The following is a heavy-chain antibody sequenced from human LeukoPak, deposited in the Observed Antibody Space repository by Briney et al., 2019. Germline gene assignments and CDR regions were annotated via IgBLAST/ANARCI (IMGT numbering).Heavy chain of an antibody. Sequence: GGSLRLSCAAPGFTFSNYEMNWVRQAPGKGLEWVSYISNSGTTIYYTDSVKGRFTISRDNAQNSLYLQMNSLRAEDTAVYYCARAVAGTPIDYWGQGTLVTVSS. D-gene: IGHD6-19*01. V-gene: IGHV3-48*03. J-gene: IGHJ4*02. CDR2: ISNSGTTI. CDR3: ARAVAGTPIDY. CDR1: GFTFSNYE.